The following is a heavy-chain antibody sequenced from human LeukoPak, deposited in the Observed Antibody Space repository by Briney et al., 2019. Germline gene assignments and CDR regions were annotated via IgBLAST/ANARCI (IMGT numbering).Heavy chain of an antibody. Sequence: GGSLRLSRAVSGFTFSSYWMSWVRQAPGKGLEWVANIKQDGSEKYYVDSVKGRFTVSRDNAKNPLYLQMNSLRAEDTAVYYCARVYRSSSGYCFDFWGQGTLVTVSS. J-gene: IGHJ4*02. D-gene: IGHD6-6*01. CDR2: IKQDGSEK. CDR1: GFTFSSYW. V-gene: IGHV3-7*01. CDR3: ARVYRSSSGYCFDF.